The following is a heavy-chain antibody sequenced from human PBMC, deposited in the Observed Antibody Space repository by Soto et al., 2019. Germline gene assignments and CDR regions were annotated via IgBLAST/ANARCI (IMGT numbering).Heavy chain of an antibody. CDR1: GGSISSGDYY. V-gene: IGHV4-30-4*02. CDR3: ARARGIAAAGLEENWFDP. Sequence: SETLSLTCTVSGGSISSGDYYWSWIRQPPGKGLEWIGYIYYSGSTYYNPSLKSRVTISVDTSKNQFSLKLSSVTAADTAVYYCARARGIAAAGLEENWFDPWGQGTLVTVSS. CDR2: IYYSGST. D-gene: IGHD6-13*01. J-gene: IGHJ5*02.